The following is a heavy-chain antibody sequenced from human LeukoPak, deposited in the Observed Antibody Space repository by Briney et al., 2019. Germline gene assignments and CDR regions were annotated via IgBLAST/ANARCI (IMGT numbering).Heavy chain of an antibody. CDR2: ISYDGSNK. CDR1: GFTFSSYG. J-gene: IGHJ4*02. CDR3: AKDCGVTTPFDY. D-gene: IGHD4-17*01. V-gene: IGHV3-30*18. Sequence: GGSLRPSCAASGFTFSSYGMHWVRQAPGKGLEWVAVISYDGSNKYYADSVKGRFTISRDNSKNTLYLQMNSLRAEDTAVYYCAKDCGVTTPFDYWGQGTLVTVSS.